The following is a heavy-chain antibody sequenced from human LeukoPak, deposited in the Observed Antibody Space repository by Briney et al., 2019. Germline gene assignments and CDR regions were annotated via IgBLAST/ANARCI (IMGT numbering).Heavy chain of an antibody. CDR1: GFIFSTYA. D-gene: IGHD6-6*01. Sequence: GGSLRLSCAASGFIFSTYAMSWVRRAPGKGLEWVSAITDSGGDTYHADSVKGRFTISRDNSKNTLFLQMNSLRVEDTAVYYCAKGSSSSRPYYFDYWGQGTLVTVSS. J-gene: IGHJ4*02. CDR3: AKGSSSSRPYYFDY. V-gene: IGHV3-23*01. CDR2: ITDSGGDT.